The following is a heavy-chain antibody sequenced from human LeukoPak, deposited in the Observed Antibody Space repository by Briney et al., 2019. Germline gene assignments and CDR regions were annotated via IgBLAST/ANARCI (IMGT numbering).Heavy chain of an antibody. Sequence: GGSLRLSCAASGFTVSSNYMNWVRQAPGKGLEWVSVIYSGGSTYYADSVKGQFTISRDSSKNTLYLQMNTLRAEDTAVYYCARESSGYYFDYWGQGTLVTVSS. J-gene: IGHJ4*02. CDR3: ARESSGYYFDY. CDR2: IYSGGST. D-gene: IGHD6-25*01. V-gene: IGHV3-53*01. CDR1: GFTVSSNY.